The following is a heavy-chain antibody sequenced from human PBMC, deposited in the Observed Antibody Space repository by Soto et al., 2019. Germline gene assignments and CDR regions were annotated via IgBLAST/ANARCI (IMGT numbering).Heavy chain of an antibody. V-gene: IGHV3-23*01. D-gene: IGHD6-19*01. CDR1: GFTFSNYD. J-gene: IGHJ4*02. CDR3: AKTWYSSGWYFDY. CDR2: ISGSGGST. Sequence: GGSLRLSCAAVGFTFSNYDMGWVRHAPGKGLEWVSDISGSGGSTFNGDRVKGPVTISRDNSKNTLSLQMNSARAEDPAVYYCAKTWYSSGWYFDYWGQGTLVTVSS.